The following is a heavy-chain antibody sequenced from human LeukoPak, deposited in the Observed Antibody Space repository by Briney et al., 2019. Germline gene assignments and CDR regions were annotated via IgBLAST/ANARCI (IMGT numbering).Heavy chain of an antibody. J-gene: IGHJ4*02. Sequence: GESLKISCKGSGYSFTSYWIGWVRQMPGKGLEWMGIIYPGDSDTRYIPSFQGQVTISADKSISPAHLQWSSLKASDTAMYYCAKLGGSSWQAARYWGQGTLVTVSS. CDR2: IYPGDSDT. CDR3: AKLGGSSWQAARY. V-gene: IGHV5-51*01. D-gene: IGHD6-13*01. CDR1: GYSFTSYW.